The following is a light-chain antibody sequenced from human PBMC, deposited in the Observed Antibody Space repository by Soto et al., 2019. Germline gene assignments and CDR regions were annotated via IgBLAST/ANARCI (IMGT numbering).Light chain of an antibody. CDR1: SGHSTYI. CDR2: LDRSGSY. V-gene: IGLV4-60*02. J-gene: IGLJ3*02. CDR3: ETWYSNTHKV. Sequence: QLVLTQSSSASASLGSSVKLTCILSSGHSTYIIAWYQQQPGKAPRFLMTLDRSGSYNRGSGVPDRFSGSSSGADRYLTISNLQFEDEGDYYCETWYSNTHKVFGGGTKLTVL.